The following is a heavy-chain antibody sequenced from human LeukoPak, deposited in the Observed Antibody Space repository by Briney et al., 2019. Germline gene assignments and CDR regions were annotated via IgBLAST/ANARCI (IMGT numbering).Heavy chain of an antibody. D-gene: IGHD6-19*01. CDR2: IKQDGGVK. Sequence: PGGSLRLSCAASGFTFSSYWMTWVRQAPGKGLEWVANIKQDGGVKYNVDSVKGRFTISRDNAKNSLYLQMNSLRVEDTAVYYCARGQGLASWGQGTLVTVSS. CDR1: GFTFSSYW. CDR3: ARGQGLAS. V-gene: IGHV3-7*01. J-gene: IGHJ5*02.